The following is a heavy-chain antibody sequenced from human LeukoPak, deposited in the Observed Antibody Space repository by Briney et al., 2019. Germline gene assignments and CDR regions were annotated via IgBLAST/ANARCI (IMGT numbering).Heavy chain of an antibody. CDR2: ISENGEST. D-gene: IGHD4-17*01. Sequence: GGSLRLSCAASGFTFNTYAMRWVRQAPGKGLEWVSSISENGESTYYADSVKGRFTISRDNSRNTLYLQMNSLRAEDTAVYYCASYFHYGDYASLWYWGQGTLVTVSS. CDR1: GFTFNTYA. J-gene: IGHJ4*02. CDR3: ASYFHYGDYASLWY. V-gene: IGHV3-23*01.